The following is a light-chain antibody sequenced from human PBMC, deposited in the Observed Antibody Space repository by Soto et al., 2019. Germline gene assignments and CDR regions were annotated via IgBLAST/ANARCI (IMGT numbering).Light chain of an antibody. CDR2: KAS. Sequence: DVQMTQSPSTLSASVGDRVTITCRASQSITGWLAWFQQKPGKAPKLLISKASSLQSGVPSRFSGSGSGTEFTLTITGLQLEDFATYYCQQDYSTLATFGQGTRLEIK. J-gene: IGKJ5*01. V-gene: IGKV1-5*03. CDR3: QQDYSTLAT. CDR1: QSITGW.